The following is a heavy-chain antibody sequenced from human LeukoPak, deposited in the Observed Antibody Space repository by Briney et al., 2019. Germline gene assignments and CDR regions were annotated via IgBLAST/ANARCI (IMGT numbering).Heavy chain of an antibody. D-gene: IGHD3-10*01. CDR1: GYSFTGYG. CDR2: ISDYSGHR. CDR3: ARDRYGTGRYDY. V-gene: IGHV1-18*01. J-gene: IGHJ4*02. Sequence: ASVKVSCKASGYSFTGYGISWVRQAPGQGLEWMGWISDYSGHRNYAQKVQAGITMTIDTSTNTAYMELTSVRSDDTAVYYCARDRYGTGRYDYWGQGTLVAVSS.